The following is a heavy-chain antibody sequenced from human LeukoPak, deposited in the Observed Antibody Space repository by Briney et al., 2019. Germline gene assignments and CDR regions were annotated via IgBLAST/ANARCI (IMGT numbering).Heavy chain of an antibody. V-gene: IGHV1-18*01. CDR1: GYTFTSYG. Sequence: ASVKVSCKASGYTFTSYGISWVRQAPGQGLEWMGWISAYNGNTNYAQKLQGRVTMTTDTSTSTAYMELSSLRSEDTAVYYCARDVHIPVVVTAIYYGMDVWGQGTTVTVSS. CDR2: ISAYNGNT. CDR3: ARDVHIPVVVTAIYYGMDV. D-gene: IGHD2-21*02. J-gene: IGHJ6*02.